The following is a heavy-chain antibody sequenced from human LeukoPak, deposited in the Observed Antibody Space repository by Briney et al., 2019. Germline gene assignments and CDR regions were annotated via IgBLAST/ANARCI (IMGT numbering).Heavy chain of an antibody. Sequence: GGSLRLSCAASGFTVSSNYMSWVRQAPGKGLEWVSGISWNSGSIVYADSVKGRFTISRDNAKNSLSLQMNSLRAEDTAVYFCARYYYDSSGYYYFDYWGQGTLVTVSS. CDR1: GFTVSSNY. CDR3: ARYYYDSSGYYYFDY. CDR2: ISWNSGSI. D-gene: IGHD3-22*01. V-gene: IGHV3-9*01. J-gene: IGHJ4*02.